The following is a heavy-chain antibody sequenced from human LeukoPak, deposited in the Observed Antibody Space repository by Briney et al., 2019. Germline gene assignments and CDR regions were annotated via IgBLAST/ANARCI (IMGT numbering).Heavy chain of an antibody. CDR2: ISGRGDRT. CDR3: AKEQSSSGFFDY. D-gene: IGHD6-6*01. V-gene: IGHV3-23*01. J-gene: IGHJ4*02. Sequence: GGSLRLSCAASGFTFSSYAMSWVRQAPGKGLEWVSAISGRGDRTYYPDSVKGRFTISRDNSKNTLYLQMNSLRAEDTAVYYCAKEQSSSGFFDYWGQGTLVTVSS. CDR1: GFTFSSYA.